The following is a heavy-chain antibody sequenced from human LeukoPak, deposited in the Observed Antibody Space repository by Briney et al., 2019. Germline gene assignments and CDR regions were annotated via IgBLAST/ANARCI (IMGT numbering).Heavy chain of an antibody. CDR3: ARVLAGSGWYDVFDI. CDR2: MNPNSGNT. Sequence: ASVKVSCKASGYTFTSYDINWVRQAPGQGLEWMGWMNPNSGNTGYAQKFQGRVTMTRNTSISTAYMELSNLRSEDTAVYYCARVLAGSGWYDVFDIWAQGTMVTVSS. D-gene: IGHD6-19*01. V-gene: IGHV1-8*01. CDR1: GYTFTSYD. J-gene: IGHJ3*02.